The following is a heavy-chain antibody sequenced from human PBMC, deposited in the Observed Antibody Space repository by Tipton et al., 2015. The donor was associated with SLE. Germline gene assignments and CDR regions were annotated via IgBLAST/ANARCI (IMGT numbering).Heavy chain of an antibody. J-gene: IGHJ4*02. CDR2: IIPIFGTA. Sequence: QVQLVQSGAEVKKPGSSVKVSCKASGGSFSNYAVTWVRQAPGQGLEWMGRIIPIFGTANYAQRFQGRVTITADESTSTACMELSSLRSDDTAVHYCARGGSSWPLDYWGQGTLVTVSS. V-gene: IGHV1-69*18. CDR1: GGSFSNYA. CDR3: ARGGSSWPLDY. D-gene: IGHD6-13*01.